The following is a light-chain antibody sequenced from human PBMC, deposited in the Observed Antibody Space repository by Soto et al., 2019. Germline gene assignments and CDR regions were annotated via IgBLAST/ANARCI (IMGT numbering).Light chain of an antibody. CDR3: QKYDSAPWT. V-gene: IGKV1-27*01. Sequence: IQMTQSPSPLSASVGDRVIITCRASQGIGNSLAWYQQKAGRVPKLLMHSASTLLSGVPSRFSGSGSGTDFTLTISSLQPEDVATYYCQKYDSAPWTFGQGTKVEIK. CDR2: SAS. CDR1: QGIGNS. J-gene: IGKJ1*01.